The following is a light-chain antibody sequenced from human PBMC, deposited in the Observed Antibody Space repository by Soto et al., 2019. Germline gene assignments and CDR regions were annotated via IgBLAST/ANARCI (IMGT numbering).Light chain of an antibody. CDR1: QSISSW. V-gene: IGKV1-5*01. Sequence: IQMTQSPSTLSASVGDRVTITCRASQSISSWLAWYQQKPGKAPKLLIYDASSLESGVPSRFSGSGSGTEFTLTISSLQPDDFATYYCQQYNSYHLTFGGGTKVDIK. CDR2: DAS. CDR3: QQYNSYHLT. J-gene: IGKJ4*01.